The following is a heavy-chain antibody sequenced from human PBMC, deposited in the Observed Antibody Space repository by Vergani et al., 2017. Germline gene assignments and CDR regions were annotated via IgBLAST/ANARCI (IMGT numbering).Heavy chain of an antibody. J-gene: IGHJ5*02. CDR2: ISWNSNSI. D-gene: IGHD6-6*01. CDR3: AKDLGTSSGGGWFDP. CDR1: GFTSAGYA. Sequence: EVQLEESGGGLVLPGRSLRLSCVASGFTSAGYAMHWVRQAPGKGLEWVSSISWNSNSIGYADSVKGRFTISRDNAKNSLYLQMNSLRAEDTALYYCAKDLGTSSGGGWFDPWSQGTLVTVSS. V-gene: IGHV3-9*02.